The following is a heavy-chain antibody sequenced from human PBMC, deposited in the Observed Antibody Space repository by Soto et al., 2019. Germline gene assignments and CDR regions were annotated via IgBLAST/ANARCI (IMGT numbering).Heavy chain of an antibody. CDR1: GGTSRSLS. CDR2: ITPLFGIP. V-gene: IGHV1-69*17. Sequence: QVQLVQSGAEVKKPGSSVKVSCKASGGTSRSLSITWVRQAPGQGLAWMGGITPLFGIPNYPQKFQGRLTITADKPTGTAYLELSSLSSEETAVYYCARDTLSAGGWFDTCGRGTLVTVSS. CDR3: ARDTLSAGGWFDT. D-gene: IGHD2-15*01. J-gene: IGHJ5*02.